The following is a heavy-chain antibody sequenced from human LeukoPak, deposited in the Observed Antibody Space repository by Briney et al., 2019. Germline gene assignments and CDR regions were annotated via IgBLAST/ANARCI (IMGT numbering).Heavy chain of an antibody. CDR3: ARQLLRYFDWFGGAFDI. CDR1: GGSISSSSYY. D-gene: IGHD3-9*01. V-gene: IGHV4-39*01. J-gene: IGHJ3*02. CDR2: IYYSGST. Sequence: SETLSLTCTVSGGSISSSSYYWGWIRQPPGKGLEWIGSIYYSGSTYYNPSLKSLVTISVDTSKNQFSLKLSSVTAADTAVYYCARQLLRYFDWFGGAFDIWGQGTMVTVSS.